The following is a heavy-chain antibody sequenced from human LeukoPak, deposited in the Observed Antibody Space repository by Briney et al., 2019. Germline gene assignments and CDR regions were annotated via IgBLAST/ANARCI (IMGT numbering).Heavy chain of an antibody. CDR3: ARYCGLGAPDF. J-gene: IGHJ1*01. V-gene: IGHV6-1*01. D-gene: IGHD2-15*01. CDR2: TYYRCKWYN. Sequence: SQTLSLTCAISGFSVSTKYAAWNWISQSPSRGLEWLVRTYYRCKWYNDYAVSMRDRITINQDTSKTQISLQLNPVPPEESPVYYCARYCGLGAPDFWRQGPLVSVST. CDR1: GFSVSTKYAA.